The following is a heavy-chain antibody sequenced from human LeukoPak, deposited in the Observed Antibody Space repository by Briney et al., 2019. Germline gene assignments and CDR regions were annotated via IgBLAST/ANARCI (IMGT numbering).Heavy chain of an antibody. CDR2: INHGGST. CDR3: ARGAPGY. J-gene: IGHJ4*02. Sequence: PSGTLSLTCAVYGGSFSGYYWGWIRQPPGKGLEWIGEINHGGSTNYNPSLKSRATISIDTSKNQFSLKLTAVSAADTAVYYCARGAPGYWGQGTLVTVSS. V-gene: IGHV4-34*01. CDR1: GGSFSGYY.